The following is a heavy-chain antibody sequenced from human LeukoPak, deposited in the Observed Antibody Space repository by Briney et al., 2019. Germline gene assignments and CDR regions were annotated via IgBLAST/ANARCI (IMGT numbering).Heavy chain of an antibody. D-gene: IGHD3-10*01. CDR2: INPTGTGT. Sequence: ASVKVSCKASGYTFTSYGVSWVRQAPGQGLEWVGLINPTGTGTLHAQKFQGRVTMTRDMSTSTDYMELSSLRSEDTAVYYCARDNSVGDIAWWFDPWGQGTLVTVSS. V-gene: IGHV1-46*01. CDR1: GYTFTSYG. J-gene: IGHJ5*02. CDR3: ARDNSVGDIAWWFDP.